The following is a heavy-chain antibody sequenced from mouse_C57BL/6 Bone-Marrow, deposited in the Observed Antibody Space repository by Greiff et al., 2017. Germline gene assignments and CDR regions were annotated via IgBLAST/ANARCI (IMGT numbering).Heavy chain of an antibody. CDR2: ILPGSGST. Sequence: VQLKQSGAELMKPGASVKISCKATGYTFSSYWIEWVKQRPGHGLEWIGEILPGSGSTNYNEKFKGKATFTADTSSNTAYMQLSSLTSEDSAVYYCARSPYGNYYFDYWGQGTTLTVSS. CDR3: ARSPYGNYYFDY. CDR1: GYTFSSYW. J-gene: IGHJ2*01. D-gene: IGHD2-10*02. V-gene: IGHV1-9*01.